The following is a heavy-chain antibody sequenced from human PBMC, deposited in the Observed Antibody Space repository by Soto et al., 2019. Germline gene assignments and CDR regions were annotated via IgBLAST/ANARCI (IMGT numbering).Heavy chain of an antibody. J-gene: IGHJ4*02. CDR1: GFTFSNYE. V-gene: IGHV3-48*03. Sequence: EVQLVESGGGLVQPGGSLRLSCSASGFTFSNYEMNWVRQAPGKGLEWLSIIGSSGDTTYYADSVKGRLTISRDNPKNSLYLRMNGLRVGDMAVYHCARGGISGYDFWGQGTLVTVSS. CDR3: ARGGISGYDF. CDR2: IGSSGDTT. D-gene: IGHD3-22*01.